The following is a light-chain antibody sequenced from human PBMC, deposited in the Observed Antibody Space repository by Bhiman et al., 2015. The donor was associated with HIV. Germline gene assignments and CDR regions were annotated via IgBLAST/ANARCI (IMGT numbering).Light chain of an antibody. CDR3: QSYDSSLSGVI. CDR2: KDR. V-gene: IGLV3-25*02. Sequence: SYELTQPPSMSVSPGQTARITCSGDALSNHYAYWYQQKPGQAPILVMYKDRERPSGIPERFSGSKSGTSASLAITGLQAEDEADYYCQSYDSSLSGVIFGGGTKLTVL. CDR1: ALSNHY. J-gene: IGLJ2*01.